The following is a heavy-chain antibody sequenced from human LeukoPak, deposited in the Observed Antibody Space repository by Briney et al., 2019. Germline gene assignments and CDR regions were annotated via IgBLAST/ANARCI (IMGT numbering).Heavy chain of an antibody. Sequence: SETLSLTCAVHGESLNSYYWSWVRQPPGEGLEWIGEIYESGTTEYNPSLKSRVTISMVPSKQQLSLSLSSVTAADTAVYYCARGAWATRLGSWGLGTPVIVSS. CDR3: ARGAWATRLGS. J-gene: IGHJ4*02. V-gene: IGHV4-34*01. D-gene: IGHD2-15*01. CDR2: IYESGTT. CDR1: GESLNSYY.